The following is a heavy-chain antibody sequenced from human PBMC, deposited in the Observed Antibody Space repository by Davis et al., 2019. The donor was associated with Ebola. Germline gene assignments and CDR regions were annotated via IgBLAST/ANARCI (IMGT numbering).Heavy chain of an antibody. CDR2: ISGDGGST. CDR1: GFTFDDYA. CDR3: AKGLLRFLEWLSDY. V-gene: IGHV3-43*02. Sequence: GESLKISCAASGFTFDDYAMHWVRQAPGKGLEWVSLISGDGGSTYYADSVKGRFTISRDNAKNSLYLQMNSLRAEDTALYYCAKGLLRFLEWLSDYWGQGTLVTVSS. D-gene: IGHD3-3*01. J-gene: IGHJ4*02.